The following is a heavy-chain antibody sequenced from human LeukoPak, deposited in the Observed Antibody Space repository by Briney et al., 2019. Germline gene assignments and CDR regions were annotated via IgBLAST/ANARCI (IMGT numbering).Heavy chain of an antibody. CDR1: GFTFSSYW. J-gene: IGHJ4*02. V-gene: IGHV3-74*01. CDR2: INTDGSST. CDR3: ARDWGESVVVPAAKPSFDY. Sequence: RPGGSLRLSCAASGFTFSSYWMHWVRQAPGKGLVWVSRINTDGSSTSYADSVKGRFTISRDNAKNTLYLQMNSLRAEDTAVYYCARDWGESVVVPAAKPSFDYWGQGTLVTVSS. D-gene: IGHD2-2*01.